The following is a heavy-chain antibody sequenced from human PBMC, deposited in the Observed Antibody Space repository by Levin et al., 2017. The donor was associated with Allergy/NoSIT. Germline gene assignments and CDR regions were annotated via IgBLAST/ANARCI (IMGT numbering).Heavy chain of an antibody. J-gene: IGHJ4*02. V-gene: IGHV1-3*01. CDR2: INAGNGNT. D-gene: IGHD1-26*01. CDR3: ARDPAGGDSGSF. Sequence: ASVKVSCKASGYTFTSYAMHWVRQAPGQRLEWMGWINAGNGNTKYSQKFQGRVTITRDTSASTAYMELSSLRSEDTAVYYCARDPAGGDSGSFWGQGTLVTVSS. CDR1: GYTFTSYA.